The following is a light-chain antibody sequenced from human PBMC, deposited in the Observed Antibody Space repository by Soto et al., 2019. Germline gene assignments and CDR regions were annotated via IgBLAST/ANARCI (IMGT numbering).Light chain of an antibody. CDR2: KAS. J-gene: IGKJ1*01. CDR1: QSISSW. Sequence: DIQMTQSPSTLSASVGDRVTITCRASQSISSWLAWYQQKPGKAPNLLIYKASSLQYGVPSRFSSIGAGTELTLTISRLQPDDFATYYCQHYNRYFTTFGQGTKVEIK. CDR3: QHYNRYFTT. V-gene: IGKV1-5*03.